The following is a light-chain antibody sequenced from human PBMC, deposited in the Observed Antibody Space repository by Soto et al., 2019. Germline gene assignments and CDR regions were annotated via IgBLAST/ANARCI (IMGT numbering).Light chain of an antibody. J-gene: IGLJ3*02. CDR1: SSNIGINY. Sequence: QSVLTQPPSASGTPGQRVTISCSGSSSNIGINYVYWYQHVPGTAPKLLIFRNNERPSGVPDRFSGSKSGTSVSLAISGLRSEDEADYFCAAWDNGLSGWVFGGGTKVTV. CDR3: AAWDNGLSGWV. V-gene: IGLV1-47*01. CDR2: RNN.